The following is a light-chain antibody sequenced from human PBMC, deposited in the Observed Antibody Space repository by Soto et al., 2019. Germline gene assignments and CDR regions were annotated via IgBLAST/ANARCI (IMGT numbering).Light chain of an antibody. CDR2: DAS. CDR3: QQYNSYSPT. V-gene: IGKV1-5*01. CDR1: QSISSW. Sequence: DIQVTQSPSTLSASVGDRVTITCRASQSISSWLAWYQQKPGKAPKLLIYDASSLESGVQSRFSGSGSGTEFILTISSLQPDDFATYYCQQYNSYSPTFGQGTKVDIK. J-gene: IGKJ1*01.